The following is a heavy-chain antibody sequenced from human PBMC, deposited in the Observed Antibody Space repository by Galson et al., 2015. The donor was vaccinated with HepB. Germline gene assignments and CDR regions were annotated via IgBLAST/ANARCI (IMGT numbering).Heavy chain of an antibody. D-gene: IGHD1-26*01. J-gene: IGHJ6*02. CDR1: GYTFTRYA. V-gene: IGHV7-4-1*02. CDR2: INTNTGSP. CDR3: ARDGSGSHRYGMDV. Sequence: VKVSCKASGYTFTRYAMNWVRQAPGQGLECMGWINTNTGSPTYAQGFTGRFVFSLDTSVSTAYLQISSLKAEDTAVYYCARDGSGSHRYGMDVWGQGTTVTVSS.